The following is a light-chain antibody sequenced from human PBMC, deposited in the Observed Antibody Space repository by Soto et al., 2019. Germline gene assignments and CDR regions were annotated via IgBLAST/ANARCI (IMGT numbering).Light chain of an antibody. V-gene: IGKV3-20*01. CDR2: GAS. CDR1: QTISSAF. Sequence: EIMLTQSPSTLSLSPGERATLLCRASQTISSAFLAWYQQKPGQAPRLLIYGASSRATGIPDRFSGSGSGTDFTLTISRLEPEDFAVYYCQQFGSSPTFGGETKVEIK. CDR3: QQFGSSPT. J-gene: IGKJ4*01.